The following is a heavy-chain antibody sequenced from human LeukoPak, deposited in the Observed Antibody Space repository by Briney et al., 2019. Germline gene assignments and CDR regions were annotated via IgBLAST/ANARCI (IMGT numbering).Heavy chain of an antibody. CDR3: AKDQSIVVVVAAPNWFDP. V-gene: IGHV3-23*01. D-gene: IGHD2-15*01. CDR1: GFTFSSYA. CDR2: ISGSGGST. J-gene: IGHJ5*02. Sequence: GGSLRLSCAASGFTFSSYAMSWVRQAPGKGLEWVSAISGSGGSTYYADSVKGRFTISRDNSKNTLYLQMNSLRAEDTAVYYCAKDQSIVVVVAAPNWFDPWGQGTLVTVSS.